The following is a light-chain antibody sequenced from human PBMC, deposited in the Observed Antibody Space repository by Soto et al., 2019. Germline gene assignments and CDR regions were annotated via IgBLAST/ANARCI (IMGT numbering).Light chain of an antibody. CDR3: QQRLT. CDR2: DAS. J-gene: IGKJ1*01. V-gene: IGKV3-11*01. CDR1: QSVSSY. Sequence: EIVLTQSPATLSLCPGERATLSCRASQSVSSYLAWYQQKPGQAPRLLIYDASNRATGIPARFSGSGSGTDFTLTISSLEPEDFAVYYCQQRLTFGQGTKV.